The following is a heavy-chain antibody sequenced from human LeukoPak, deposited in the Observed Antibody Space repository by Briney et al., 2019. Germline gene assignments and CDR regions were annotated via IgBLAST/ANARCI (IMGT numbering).Heavy chain of an antibody. CDR3: ARDPISYSSGWYGEDDY. J-gene: IGHJ4*02. CDR2: IIPILGIA. Sequence: GSSVKVSCKASGGTFSSYAISRVRQAPGQGLEWMGRIIPILGIANYAQKFQGRVTITADKSTSTAYMELSSLRSEDTAVYYCARDPISYSSGWYGEDDYWGQGTLVTVSS. V-gene: IGHV1-69*04. CDR1: GGTFSSYA. D-gene: IGHD6-19*01.